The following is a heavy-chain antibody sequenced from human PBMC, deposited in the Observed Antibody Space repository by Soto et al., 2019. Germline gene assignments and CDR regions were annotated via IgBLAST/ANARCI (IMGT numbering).Heavy chain of an antibody. V-gene: IGHV4-39*01. CDR3: LRQAPSGDYSFDY. J-gene: IGHJ4*02. D-gene: IGHD4-17*01. CDR1: GGSISSSSYY. Sequence: SETLSLTCTVSGGSISSSSYYWGWIRQPPGKGLEWIGSIYYSGSTYYNPSLKSRVTISVDTSKNQFSLKLSSVTAADTAVYYFLRQAPSGDYSFDYWGQGTLVPVSS. CDR2: IYYSGST.